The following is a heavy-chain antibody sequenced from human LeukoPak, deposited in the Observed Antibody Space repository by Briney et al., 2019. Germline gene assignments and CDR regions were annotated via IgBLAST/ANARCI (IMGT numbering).Heavy chain of an antibody. CDR1: GFTFSSYA. D-gene: IGHD6-13*01. CDR2: ISTDGSIT. J-gene: IGHJ4*02. Sequence: GGSLRLSCAASGFTFSSYAMSWVRQVPGKGLVWVSRISTDGSITTYADFVKGRFTISRDNSKNTLFLQMDSLRTEDAAVYYCARADSSSWSDLDYWGQGTLVTVSS. V-gene: IGHV3-74*01. CDR3: ARADSSSWSDLDY.